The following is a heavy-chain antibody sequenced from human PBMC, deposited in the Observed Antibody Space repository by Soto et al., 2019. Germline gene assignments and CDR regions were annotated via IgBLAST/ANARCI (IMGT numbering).Heavy chain of an antibody. CDR3: AHSSRYCSGGSCYSGVVWFDP. CDR2: IYWDDDK. CDR1: GFSLSTSGVG. D-gene: IGHD2-15*01. Sequence: QITLKESGPTLVKPTQTLTLTCTFSGFSLSTSGVGAGWIRQPPGKALEWLALIYWDDDKRYSPSLKSRLTITKDTSKNQVVLTMTNMDPVDTATYYCAHSSRYCSGGSCYSGVVWFDPWGQGTLVTVSS. J-gene: IGHJ5*02. V-gene: IGHV2-5*02.